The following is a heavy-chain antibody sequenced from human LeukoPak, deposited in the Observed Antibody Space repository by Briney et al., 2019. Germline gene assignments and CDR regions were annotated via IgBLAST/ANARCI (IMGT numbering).Heavy chain of an antibody. D-gene: IGHD3-16*02. CDR2: ISGSGGST. V-gene: IGHV3-23*01. Sequence: GRSLRLSCAASGFTFSSYAMSWVRQAPGKGLEWVSAISGSGGSTYYADSVKGRFTISRDNSKNTLNLQMNSLRAEDTAVYYCAACGVWGSYRYREVGYYFDYWGQGTLVTVSS. CDR3: AACGVWGSYRYREVGYYFDY. CDR1: GFTFSSYA. J-gene: IGHJ4*02.